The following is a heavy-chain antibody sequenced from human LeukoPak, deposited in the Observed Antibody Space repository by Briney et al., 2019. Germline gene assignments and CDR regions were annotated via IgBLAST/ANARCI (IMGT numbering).Heavy chain of an antibody. J-gene: IGHJ4*02. D-gene: IGHD3-10*01. CDR1: DGSISSYF. Sequence: SETLSLTCTVSDGSISSYFWSWIRQPPGKGLEWIRYIYNRGSINYNPSLKSRVTISVDPSKSQFSLKLNSVTAADTAVYYCARAYYYGSGRYSAFAYWGQGTLVTVSS. CDR3: ARAYYYGSGRYSAFAY. CDR2: IYNRGSI. V-gene: IGHV4-59*01.